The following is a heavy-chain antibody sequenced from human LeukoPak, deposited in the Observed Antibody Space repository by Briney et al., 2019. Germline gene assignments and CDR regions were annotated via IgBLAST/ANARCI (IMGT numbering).Heavy chain of an antibody. D-gene: IGHD3-16*01. CDR3: ARDPGLYSPTEYYFDY. CDR1: GGTFSSYA. Sequence: VASVKVSCKASGGTFSSYAISWVRQAPGQGLEWMGGIIPIFGTANYAQKFQGRVTITTDESTSTAYMELSSLRSEDTAVYYCARDPGLYSPTEYYFDYWGQGTLVTVSS. J-gene: IGHJ4*02. CDR2: IIPIFGTA. V-gene: IGHV1-69*05.